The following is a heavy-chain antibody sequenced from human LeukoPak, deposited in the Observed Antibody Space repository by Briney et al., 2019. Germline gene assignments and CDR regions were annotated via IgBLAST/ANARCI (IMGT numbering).Heavy chain of an antibody. CDR1: GGSFSGYY. V-gene: IGHV4-59*10. J-gene: IGHJ3*02. CDR3: ARSYDSPNDAFDI. D-gene: IGHD3-22*01. CDR2: IYTSGST. Sequence: PSETLSLTCAVYGGSFSGYYWSWLRQPPGKGLEWIGRIYTSGSTNYNPSLKSRVTISVDTSNNQFSLKLSSVTAADTAVYYCARSYDSPNDAFDIWGQGTMVTVSS.